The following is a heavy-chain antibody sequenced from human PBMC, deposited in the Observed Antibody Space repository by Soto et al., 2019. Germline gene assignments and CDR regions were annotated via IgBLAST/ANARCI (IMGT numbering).Heavy chain of an antibody. D-gene: IGHD6-19*01. V-gene: IGHV1-3*01. CDR2: INAGNGDT. CDR1: GDTFTAYT. J-gene: IGHJ5*02. Sequence: QVQLVQSGAEVKNPGASVKVSCKASGDTFTAYTIHWVRQAPGQRLEWMGWINAGNGDTKYSQKFQGRVTFTRDTSASTAYMDLSSLRSEDTAVYYCARDQGQWLVYLWGQGTLVTVSS. CDR3: ARDQGQWLVYL.